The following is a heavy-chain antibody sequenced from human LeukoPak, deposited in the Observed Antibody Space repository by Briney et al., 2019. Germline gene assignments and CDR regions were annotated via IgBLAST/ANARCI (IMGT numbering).Heavy chain of an antibody. CDR1: GFTFSSYS. D-gene: IGHD2-8*01. CDR2: IKEDGGET. Sequence: GGSLRLSCAASGFTFSSYSMNWVRQAPGKGLEWVANIKEDGGETSYLDSVKGRFAISRDNARNSLYLQMDNLRVEDTAVYYCARYNNGPSDYWGQGTLVTVSS. V-gene: IGHV3-7*01. J-gene: IGHJ4*02. CDR3: ARYNNGPSDY.